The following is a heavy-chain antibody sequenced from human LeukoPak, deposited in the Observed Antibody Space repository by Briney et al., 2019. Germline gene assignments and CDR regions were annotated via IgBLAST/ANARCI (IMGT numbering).Heavy chain of an antibody. V-gene: IGHV4-39*01. D-gene: IGHD3/OR15-3a*01. J-gene: IGHJ4*02. CDR1: DGSISNRVYY. Sequence: PSETLSLTCTVSDGSISNRVYYWGWIRQPPGKGLEWIGSISYTGSTYYNPSLKSRVTISVDTSKNQFSLKLSSVTAADTAVYYCASPGWSKDFWTPMPAYYWGQGTLVTVSS. CDR2: ISYTGST. CDR3: ASPGWSKDFWTPMPAYY.